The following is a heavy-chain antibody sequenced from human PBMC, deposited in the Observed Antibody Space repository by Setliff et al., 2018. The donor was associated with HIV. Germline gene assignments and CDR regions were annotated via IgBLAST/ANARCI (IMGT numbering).Heavy chain of an antibody. D-gene: IGHD3-22*01. Sequence: ASVKVSCKTSGYTFTGYYMHWVRQAPGQGLEWMGWINPKSGGTKYAQKFQARVTMTRDTSISTAYMELSRLRSDDTAVYYCARARRDSYDRGRRNHYYIDVWGKGTTVTVSS. J-gene: IGHJ6*03. CDR2: INPKSGGT. V-gene: IGHV1-2*02. CDR1: GYTFTGYY. CDR3: ARARRDSYDRGRRNHYYIDV.